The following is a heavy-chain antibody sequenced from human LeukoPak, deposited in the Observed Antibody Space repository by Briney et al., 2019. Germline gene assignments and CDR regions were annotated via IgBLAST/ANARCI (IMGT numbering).Heavy chain of an antibody. CDR3: ARGTRIVGAKH. J-gene: IGHJ4*02. V-gene: IGHV4-34*01. Sequence: SETLSLTCAVYGGSFSGYYWSWIRQPPGKGLEWIGEINHSGSTNYNPSLKSRVTISVDTSKNQFPLKLSSVTAADTAVYYCARGTRIVGAKHWGQGTLVTVSS. D-gene: IGHD1-26*01. CDR1: GGSFSGYY. CDR2: INHSGST.